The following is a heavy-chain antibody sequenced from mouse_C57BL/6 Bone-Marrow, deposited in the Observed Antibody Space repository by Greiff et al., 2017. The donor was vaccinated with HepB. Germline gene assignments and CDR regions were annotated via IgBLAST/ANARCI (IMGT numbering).Heavy chain of an antibody. CDR1: GYAFSSYW. D-gene: IGHD2-2*01. Sequence: QVQLQQSGAELVKPGASVKISCKASGYAFSSYWMNWVKQRTGKGLEWIGQIYPGDGDTNYNGKFKGKATLTADKSSSTAYMQLSSLTSEDSAVYFCALYGYDWYFDVWGTGTTVTVSS. CDR3: ALYGYDWYFDV. V-gene: IGHV1-80*01. J-gene: IGHJ1*03. CDR2: IYPGDGDT.